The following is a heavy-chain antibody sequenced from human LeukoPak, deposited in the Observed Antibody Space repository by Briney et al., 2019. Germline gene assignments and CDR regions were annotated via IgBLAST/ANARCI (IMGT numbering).Heavy chain of an antibody. CDR3: ARASDILTGYQSYYFDH. Sequence: PSETLSLTCTVSGGSISSGGYYWSWIRQHPGKGLEWTGYIYYSGSTYYNPSLKSRVTISVDTSKNQFSLKLSSVTAADTAVYYCARASDILTGYQSYYFDHWGQGTLVTVSS. V-gene: IGHV4-31*03. CDR1: GGSISSGGYY. D-gene: IGHD3-9*01. J-gene: IGHJ4*02. CDR2: IYYSGST.